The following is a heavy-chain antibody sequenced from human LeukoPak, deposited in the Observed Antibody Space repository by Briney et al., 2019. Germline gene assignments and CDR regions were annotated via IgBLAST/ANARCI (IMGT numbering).Heavy chain of an antibody. J-gene: IGHJ4*02. Sequence: GGSLRLSCAASGFTFSTYEMNWVRQAPGKGLEWVSYISSSGSTIYYADSVKGRFTISRDNAKNSLYLQMNSLRAEDTAVYYCARSIGWLHLVLEEFDYWGQGTLVTVSS. D-gene: IGHD5-24*01. CDR1: GFTFSTYE. V-gene: IGHV3-48*03. CDR3: ARSIGWLHLVLEEFDY. CDR2: ISSSGSTI.